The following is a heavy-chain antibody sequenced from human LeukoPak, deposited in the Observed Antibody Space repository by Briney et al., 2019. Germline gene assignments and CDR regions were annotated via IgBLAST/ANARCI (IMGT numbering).Heavy chain of an antibody. D-gene: IGHD2-15*01. CDR3: ARDPRILYCSGGSCYGPPDGEDAFDI. CDR1: GYTFTTFG. CDR2: ISAYNGDT. V-gene: IGHV1-18*01. Sequence: ASVKVSCKASGYTFTTFGISWVRQAPGQGLEWMGWISAYNGDTNYAQKFQGRVTMTTDTSTSTAYMELRSLRSDDTAVYYCARDPRILYCSGGSCYGPPDGEDAFDIWGQGTMVTVSS. J-gene: IGHJ3*02.